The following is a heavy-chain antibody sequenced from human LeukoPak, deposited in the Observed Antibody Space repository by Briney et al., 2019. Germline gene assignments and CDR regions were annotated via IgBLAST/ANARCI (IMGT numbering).Heavy chain of an antibody. CDR1: GGSISSGGYY. Sequence: SETLSLTCTVSGGSISSGGYYWSWIRHHPGKGLEWIGYIYYSGSTYYNPSLKSRVTISVDTSKNQFSLKLSSVTAADTAVYYCARDRDEYGYFDYWGQGTLVTVSS. J-gene: IGHJ4*02. D-gene: IGHD2/OR15-2a*01. CDR2: IYYSGST. CDR3: ARDRDEYGYFDY. V-gene: IGHV4-31*03.